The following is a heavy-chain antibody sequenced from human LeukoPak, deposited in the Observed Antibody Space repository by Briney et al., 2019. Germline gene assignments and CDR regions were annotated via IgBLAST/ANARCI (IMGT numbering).Heavy chain of an antibody. Sequence: SETLSLTCTVSGASISDYYWSWIRQPAGKGLQWIGRIYTSGSTDYNPSLKGRVTMSINTSKNQFSLKLTSVTAADTAVYYCARDGVIRTSWYLDRPEFDYWGQGTLVTVSS. CDR3: ARDGVIRTSWYLDRPEFDY. CDR1: GASISDYY. CDR2: IYTSGST. V-gene: IGHV4-4*07. J-gene: IGHJ4*02. D-gene: IGHD6-13*01.